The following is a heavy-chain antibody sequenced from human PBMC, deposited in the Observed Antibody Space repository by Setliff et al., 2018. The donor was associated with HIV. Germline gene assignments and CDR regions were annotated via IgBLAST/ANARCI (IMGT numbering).Heavy chain of an antibody. Sequence: KPSETLSLTCTVSGGSIINNFWGWIRLPPGKGLEWIGHIYSSGSAEYNPSLKSRVTMSVDTSKNQFSLKLSSVTAADTAVYYCARIVRWELVATSTFFYYYMDVWGKGTTVTVSS. CDR1: GGSIINNF. J-gene: IGHJ6*03. CDR2: IYSSGSA. V-gene: IGHV4-4*08. CDR3: ARIVRWELVATSTFFYYYMDV. D-gene: IGHD1-26*01.